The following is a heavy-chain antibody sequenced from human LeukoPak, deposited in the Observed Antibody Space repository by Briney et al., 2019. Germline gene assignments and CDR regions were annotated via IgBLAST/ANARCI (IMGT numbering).Heavy chain of an antibody. J-gene: IGHJ4*02. CDR1: GFTFSSYE. Sequence: PGGSLRLSCAASGFTFSSYEMNWVRQAPGKGLEWVSVIYSGGSTYYADSVKGRFTISRDNSKNTLYLQMDSLKAEDSAVYYCARGRLSAYTFDYWGQGTLVTVSS. V-gene: IGHV3-66*01. CDR2: IYSGGST. CDR3: ARGRLSAYTFDY. D-gene: IGHD3-16*01.